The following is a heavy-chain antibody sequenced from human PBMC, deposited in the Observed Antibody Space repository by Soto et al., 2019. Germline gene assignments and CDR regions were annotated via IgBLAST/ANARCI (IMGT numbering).Heavy chain of an antibody. J-gene: IGHJ4*02. CDR3: ARVSAVGIYYFDY. Sequence: QVQLVESGGGLVKPGGSLRLSCAASGFTFRDYYMAWIRQAPGKGLEWISYISGSTPGIYYADSVKGRFTISRDNAETTLYLQLSGLRAEDTAVYYCARVSAVGIYYFDYWGQGTLVTVSS. CDR1: GFTFRDYY. D-gene: IGHD2-2*01. V-gene: IGHV3-11*01. CDR2: ISGSTPGI.